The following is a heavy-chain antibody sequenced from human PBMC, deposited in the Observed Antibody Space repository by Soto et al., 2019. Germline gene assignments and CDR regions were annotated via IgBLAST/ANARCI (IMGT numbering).Heavy chain of an antibody. CDR3: ASGLYAFDV. J-gene: IGHJ3*01. CDR2: MNPNSANT. V-gene: IGHV1-8*01. D-gene: IGHD2-2*01. CDR1: GYTFTSYD. Sequence: QVQLVQSGAEVKKPGASVKVSCKASGYTFTSYDINWVRQATGQGLEWMGWMNPNSANTGSAQKFQGRVTXXGNTSISTPYMELSSLRSEDTAGYSCASGLYAFDVWGPGTVVTVSS.